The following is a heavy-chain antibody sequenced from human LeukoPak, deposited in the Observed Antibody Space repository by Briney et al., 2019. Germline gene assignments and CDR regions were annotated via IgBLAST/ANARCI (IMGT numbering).Heavy chain of an antibody. CDR3: ARDLAYDSSGYLTLVDY. D-gene: IGHD3-22*01. Sequence: GGSLRLSCAASGFTFNNYAMSWVRQAPGKGLEWVSSISASGGSTYNADSVKGRFTISRDNSKNTLYLQMDSLRAEDTAVYYCARDLAYDSSGYLTLVDYWGQGTLVTVSS. J-gene: IGHJ4*02. V-gene: IGHV3-23*01. CDR1: GFTFNNYA. CDR2: ISASGGST.